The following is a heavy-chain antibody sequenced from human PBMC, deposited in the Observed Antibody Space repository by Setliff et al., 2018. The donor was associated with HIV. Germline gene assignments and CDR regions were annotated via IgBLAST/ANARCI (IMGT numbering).Heavy chain of an antibody. Sequence: SETLSLTCAVYGGSFSGYYWSWIRQPPGKGLEWIGEINHDRTTNYNPSLKGRVTISVDTSKNQFSLTLNSVTAADTAVYYCARGSRQLTIFGVVFKTNYYFMDVWGKGTAVTVS. CDR1: GGSFSGYY. J-gene: IGHJ6*03. CDR2: INHDRTT. D-gene: IGHD3-3*01. CDR3: ARGSRQLTIFGVVFKTNYYFMDV. V-gene: IGHV4-34*01.